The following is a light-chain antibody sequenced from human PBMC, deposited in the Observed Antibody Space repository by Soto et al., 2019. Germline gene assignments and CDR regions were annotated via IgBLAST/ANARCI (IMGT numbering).Light chain of an antibody. V-gene: IGKV3-15*01. Sequence: EIVRTQSPATLSVSPGERSTPSGRASQSVSSNLAWYQQKPGQAPRLLIYGASTRATGIPARFRGSGSGTGFTITISSLQSEDFAVYYCQQYHNWPITFGQGTRLEIK. CDR2: GAS. J-gene: IGKJ5*01. CDR1: QSVSSN. CDR3: QQYHNWPIT.